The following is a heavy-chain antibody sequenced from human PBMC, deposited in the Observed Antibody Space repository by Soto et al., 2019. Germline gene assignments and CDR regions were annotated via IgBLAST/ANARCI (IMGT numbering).Heavy chain of an antibody. V-gene: IGHV5-51*01. Sequence: GESLKISFRASGYNFASYWIACVRQVPGKGLEWMGVIYPGHSDTKYNPSFQGQVTNSADRSTGVAYLQWHSLQASDTAMYYRSRQGGGIMESYFDYWGQGAPVTVYS. D-gene: IGHD3-16*01. J-gene: IGHJ4*02. CDR3: SRQGGGIMESYFDY. CDR1: GYNFASYW. CDR2: IYPGHSDT.